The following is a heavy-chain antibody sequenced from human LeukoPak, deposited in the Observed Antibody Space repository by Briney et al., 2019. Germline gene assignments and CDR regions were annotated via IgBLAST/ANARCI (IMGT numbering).Heavy chain of an antibody. CDR1: GDSVSSKSVA. CDR2: TYYRSKWYN. V-gene: IGHV6-1*01. CDR3: ASQVFVAGTAMGHYPFDY. J-gene: IGHJ4*02. D-gene: IGHD6-19*01. Sequence: SQTLSLTCAISGDSVSSKSVAWNWIRQYPSRGLEWLGRTYYRSKWYNDYAVSVKSRITINTDTSKNQFSLHLNSVTPEDTAVYYCASQVFVAGTAMGHYPFDYWGQGTLVTVSS.